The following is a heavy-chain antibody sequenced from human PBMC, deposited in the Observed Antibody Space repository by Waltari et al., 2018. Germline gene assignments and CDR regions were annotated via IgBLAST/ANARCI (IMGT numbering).Heavy chain of an antibody. CDR3: ARVTTPHYDSTGAQDALGV. CDR2: IWHDAIIT. CDR1: GFSFRSYA. Sequence: QAQLVESGGGVVQPGTSLRLSCVASGFSFRSYAMHWVRQAPGKGLEWGAVIWHDAIITYYADSVRGRFTISRDNARQTLYLQMNSLRGDDTASYFCARVTTPHYDSTGAQDALGVWGQGTRVTVS. J-gene: IGHJ3*01. V-gene: IGHV3-33*01. D-gene: IGHD2-8*02.